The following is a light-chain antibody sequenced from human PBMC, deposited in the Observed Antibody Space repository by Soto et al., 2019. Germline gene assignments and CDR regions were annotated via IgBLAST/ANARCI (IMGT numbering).Light chain of an antibody. Sequence: LLTLPPSVYGAPGQRVTISRTGSSSNIGAGYDVHWYQQLPGTAPKLLIYGNTNRPSGAPDRFSGSKSRTSAFLAITGLQAEDEVDYYCRSYDSSLSALYVFGTGTKVSVL. CDR1: SSNIGAGYD. J-gene: IGLJ1*01. V-gene: IGLV1-40*01. CDR2: GNT. CDR3: RSYDSSLSALYV.